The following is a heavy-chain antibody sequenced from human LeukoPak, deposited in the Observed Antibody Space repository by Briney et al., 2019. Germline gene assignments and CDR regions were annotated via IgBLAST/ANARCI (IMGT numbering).Heavy chain of an antibody. V-gene: IGHV3-33*01. CDR2: IWYDGSNK. CDR1: GFTFSSYG. J-gene: IGHJ5*02. CDR3: ARRSRAVAGTGWFDP. Sequence: GGSLRLSCAASGFTFSSYGMHWVRQAPGKGLEWVAVIWYDGSNKYYADSVKGRFTISRDNSKNTLYLQMNSLRAEDTAVYYCARRSRAVAGTGWFDPWGQGTLVTV. D-gene: IGHD6-19*01.